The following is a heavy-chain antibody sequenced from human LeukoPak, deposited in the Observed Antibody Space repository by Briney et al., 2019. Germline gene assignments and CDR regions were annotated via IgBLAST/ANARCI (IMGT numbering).Heavy chain of an antibody. D-gene: IGHD3-10*01. CDR1: GYSFTSYW. J-gene: IGHJ5*02. CDR2: IYPGDSDT. V-gene: IGHV5-51*01. CDR3: ARAIMVRGVISNWSDP. Sequence: GESLKISCKGSGYSFTSYWIGWVRQMPGKGLEWMGIIYPGDSDTRYSPSFQGQVTISADKSISTAYLQWSSLKASDTAMYYCARAIMVRGVISNWSDPWGQGTLVTVSS.